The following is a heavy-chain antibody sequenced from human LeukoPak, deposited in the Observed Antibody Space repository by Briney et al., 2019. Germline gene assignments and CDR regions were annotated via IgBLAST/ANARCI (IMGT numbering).Heavy chain of an antibody. J-gene: IGHJ4*02. CDR2: ISGRGDST. V-gene: IGHV3-23*01. D-gene: IGHD1-26*01. CDR1: GFTFSSYE. Sequence: GGSLRLSCAASGFTFSSYEMNWGRQAPGKGLEWVSAISGRGDSTYYADSVKGRFTISRDNSKNTLYLQMNSLRAEDTAVYYCAKGPLSGSHYDFDYWGQGTLVTVSS. CDR3: AKGPLSGSHYDFDY.